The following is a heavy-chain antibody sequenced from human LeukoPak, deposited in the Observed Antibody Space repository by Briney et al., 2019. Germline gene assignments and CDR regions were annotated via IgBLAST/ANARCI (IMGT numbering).Heavy chain of an antibody. CDR1: GFTFSSYS. CDR2: ISSSSSTI. Sequence: PGGSLRLSCAASGFTFSSYSMNWVGQAPGKGLVWVSYISSSSSTIYYADSVKGRFTISRDNAKNSLYLQMNSLRAEDTAVYYCARSGVRLPLDYWGQGTLVTVSS. D-gene: IGHD3-10*01. V-gene: IGHV3-48*01. J-gene: IGHJ4*02. CDR3: ARSGVRLPLDY.